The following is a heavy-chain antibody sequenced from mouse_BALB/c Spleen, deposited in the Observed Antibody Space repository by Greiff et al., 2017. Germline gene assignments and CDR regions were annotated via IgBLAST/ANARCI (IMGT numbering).Heavy chain of an antibody. CDR1: GFSLTSYG. D-gene: IGHD1-1*01. V-gene: IGHV2-2*02. Sequence: VHLVESGPGLVQPSQSLSITCTVSGFSLTSYGVHWVRQSPGKGLEWLGVIWSGGSTDYNAAFISRLSISKDNSKSQVFFKMNSLQANDTAIYYCASPLLRGAMDYWGQGTSVTVSS. CDR3: ASPLLRGAMDY. J-gene: IGHJ4*01. CDR2: IWSGGST.